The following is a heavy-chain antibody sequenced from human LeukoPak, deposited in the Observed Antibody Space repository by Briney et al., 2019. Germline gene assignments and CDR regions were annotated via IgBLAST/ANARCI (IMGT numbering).Heavy chain of an antibody. V-gene: IGHV3-21*01. J-gene: IGHJ4*02. D-gene: IGHD3-3*01. CDR3: VRAAPDLEWLTRMTPYYFDY. CDR2: ISYSSTYI. CDR1: GLTFSSYT. Sequence: GGSLRLSFATSGLTFSSYTMNWVRQAPGKGLEWVSSISYSSTYIYYADSVKDRFTVSRDNTKNSLFLQMNSVRAEYTAVYSCVRAAPDLEWLTRMTPYYFDYWGQGTLVTVSS.